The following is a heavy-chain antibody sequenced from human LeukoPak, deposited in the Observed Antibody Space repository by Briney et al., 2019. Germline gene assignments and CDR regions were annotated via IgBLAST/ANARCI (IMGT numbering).Heavy chain of an antibody. J-gene: IGHJ4*02. CDR3: ARSPNWGTDY. D-gene: IGHD7-27*01. CDR2: VNPNNGGT. Sequence: GASVKVSCKASGYTFTDYYMHWERQAPGQGLEWMGWVNPNNGGTNYAQKFQGRVTMTRDTSISTAYMELSRLRSDDTAVYYCARSPNWGTDYWGQGTLVTVSS. CDR1: GYTFTDYY. V-gene: IGHV1-2*02.